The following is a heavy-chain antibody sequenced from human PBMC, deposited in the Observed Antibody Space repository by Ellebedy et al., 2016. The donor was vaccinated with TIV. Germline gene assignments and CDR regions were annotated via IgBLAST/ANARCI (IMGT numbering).Heavy chain of an antibody. J-gene: IGHJ6*02. CDR1: GASISTYY. Sequence: GSLRLSXTVSGASISTYYWTWIRQTPGRGLEWIGFIHGSGSTIYSPSLESRVILSLDTSKNQFSLKLSSVTAADTAIYYCAREVRWYGELNTFYSAGMDVWGQGTTVTVSS. V-gene: IGHV4-59*01. D-gene: IGHD3-10*01. CDR2: IHGSGST. CDR3: AREVRWYGELNTFYSAGMDV.